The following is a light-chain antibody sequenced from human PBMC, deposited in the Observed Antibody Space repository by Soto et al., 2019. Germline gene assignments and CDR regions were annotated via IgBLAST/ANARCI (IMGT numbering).Light chain of an antibody. CDR2: GNT. CDR3: QSYDNTLSGPIYV. CDR1: TSNIGAGYD. Sequence: QSVLTQPPSVSGALGQRVTISCTGITSNIGAGYDVHWYQLLPGRAPKLLIYGNTNRPSGVPDRFSGSKSATSASLAITGLQAEDEAIYYCQSYDNTLSGPIYVFGTRTKVTVL. J-gene: IGLJ1*01. V-gene: IGLV1-40*01.